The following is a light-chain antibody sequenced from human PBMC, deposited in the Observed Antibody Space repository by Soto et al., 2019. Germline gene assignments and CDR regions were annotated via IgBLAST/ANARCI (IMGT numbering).Light chain of an antibody. CDR2: DVS. V-gene: IGLV2-14*03. Sequence: QSALTQPASVSGSPGQSLTISCTGTSSDVGGYNYVSWYQQHPGKAPKLMIYDVSNRPSGISNRFSGSKSGNTASLTISGLQAEDEADYYCSSYTTSSAPHVVFGGGTKVPVL. CDR3: SSYTTSSAPHVV. J-gene: IGLJ2*01. CDR1: SSDVGGYNY.